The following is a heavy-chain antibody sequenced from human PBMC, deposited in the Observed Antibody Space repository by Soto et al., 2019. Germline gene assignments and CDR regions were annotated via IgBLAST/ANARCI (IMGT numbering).Heavy chain of an antibody. CDR3: ARSRIVGATTSAFDI. V-gene: IGHV3-33*01. CDR2: IWYDGSNK. Sequence: QVQLVESGGGVGQPGRSLRLSCAASGFTFSSYGMHWVRQAPGKGLEWVAVIWYDGSNKYYADTVKGRFTIYRDNSKNTLYLQMNSLRAEDTAVYYCARSRIVGATTSAFDIWGQGTMVTVSS. CDR1: GFTFSSYG. J-gene: IGHJ3*02. D-gene: IGHD1-26*01.